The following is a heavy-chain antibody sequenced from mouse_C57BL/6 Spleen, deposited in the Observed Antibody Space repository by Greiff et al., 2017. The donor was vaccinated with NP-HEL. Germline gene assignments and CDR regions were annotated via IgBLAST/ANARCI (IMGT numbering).Heavy chain of an antibody. D-gene: IGHD2-3*01. CDR2: IYPSDSET. CDR3: EKFYDGDAMDY. CDR1: GYTFTSYW. V-gene: IGHV1-61*01. Sequence: QVQLQQSGAELVRPGSSVKLSCKASGYTFTSYWMDWVKQRPGQGLEWIGNIYPSDSETHYNQKFKDKATLTVDKSSSTAYMQLSSLTAVDSAVYYLEKFYDGDAMDYWGQGTSVTVSS. J-gene: IGHJ4*01.